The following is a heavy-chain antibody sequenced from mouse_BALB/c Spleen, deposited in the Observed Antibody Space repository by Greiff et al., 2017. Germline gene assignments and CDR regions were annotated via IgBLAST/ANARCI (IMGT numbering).Heavy chain of an antibody. V-gene: IGHV7-3*02. CDR2: IRNKANGYTT. CDR3: ARGIYYDYDEGAWFAY. CDR1: GFTFTDYY. J-gene: IGHJ3*01. Sequence: DVMLVESGGGLVQPGGSLRLSCATSGFTFTDYYMSWVRQPPGKALEWLGFIRNKANGYTTEYSASVKGRFTISRDNSQSILYLQMNTLRAEDSATYYCARGIYYDYDEGAWFAYWGQGTLVTVSA. D-gene: IGHD2-4*01.